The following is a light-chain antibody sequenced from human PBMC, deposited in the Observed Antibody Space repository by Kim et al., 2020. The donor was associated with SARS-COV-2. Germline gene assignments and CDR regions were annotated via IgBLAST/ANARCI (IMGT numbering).Light chain of an antibody. V-gene: IGKV3-11*01. CDR2: DAS. CDR3: QQRSNWPSIT. CDR1: QSVSSY. J-gene: IGKJ5*01. Sequence: EIVLTQSPAALSLSPGEGATLSCRASQSVSSYLAWYQQKPGQAPRLLIYDASNRATGIPARFSGSGSGTDFTLTISSLEPEDFAVYYCQQRSNWPSITFGQGTRLRL.